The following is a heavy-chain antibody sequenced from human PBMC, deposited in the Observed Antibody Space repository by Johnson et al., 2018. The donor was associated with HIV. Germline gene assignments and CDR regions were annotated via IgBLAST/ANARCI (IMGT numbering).Heavy chain of an antibody. V-gene: IGHV3-30-3*01. CDR1: GFTFSSSA. Sequence: QVQLVESGGGVVQPGRSLRLSCAASGFTFSSSALHWVRQAPGKGLEWVAVLSYDGSNIYYADSVKGRFTISRDNSENTLYLQMNSLRAEDTAVYYCARAVTPFGDWEAFDIWGQGTMVTVSS. CDR3: ARAVTPFGDWEAFDI. D-gene: IGHD3-10*01. CDR2: LSYDGSNI. J-gene: IGHJ3*02.